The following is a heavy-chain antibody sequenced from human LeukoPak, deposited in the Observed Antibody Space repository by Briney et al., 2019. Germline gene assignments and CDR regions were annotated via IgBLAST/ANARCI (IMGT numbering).Heavy chain of an antibody. J-gene: IGHJ4*02. CDR3: AKATAYDILTGYFDY. D-gene: IGHD3-9*01. Sequence: PGGSLRLSCAASGFTFSSYTMNWVRKAPGKGLEWGSSIRSSISCIYYAESVKGRFTMSRDNAKNSLYLQMNSLRAEDTAVYFFAKATAYDILTGYFDYWGQGTLVTVSS. CDR2: IRSSISCI. V-gene: IGHV3-21*01. CDR1: GFTFSSYT.